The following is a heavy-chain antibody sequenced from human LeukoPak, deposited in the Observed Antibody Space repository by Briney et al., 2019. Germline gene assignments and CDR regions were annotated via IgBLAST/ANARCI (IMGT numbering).Heavy chain of an antibody. D-gene: IGHD5-12*01. CDR2: MNPKSGNT. CDR1: GYTFTTYD. J-gene: IGHJ4*02. CDR3: ARVFGGHEIGF. Sequence: ASVKVSCKASGYTFTTYDINWVRQATGQGLEWMGWMNPKSGNTANAQKFQGRVTMTRNTSIDTAYLEMSSLRSEDTAMHYCARVFGGHEIGFWGQGTQVTVSS. V-gene: IGHV1-8*01.